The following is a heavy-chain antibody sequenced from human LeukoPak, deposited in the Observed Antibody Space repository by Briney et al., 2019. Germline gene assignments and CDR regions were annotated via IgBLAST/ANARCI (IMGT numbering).Heavy chain of an antibody. D-gene: IGHD1-26*01. CDR1: GGSISSYY. CDR3: ARDGGSYYLYYFDY. J-gene: IGHJ4*02. CDR2: IYTSGST. V-gene: IGHV4-4*07. Sequence: SETLSLTCTVSGGSISSYYWSWIRQPAGKGPEWIGRIYTSGSTNYNPSLKSRVTMSVDTSKNQFSLKLSSVTAADTAVYYCARDGGSYYLYYFDYWGQGTLVTVSS.